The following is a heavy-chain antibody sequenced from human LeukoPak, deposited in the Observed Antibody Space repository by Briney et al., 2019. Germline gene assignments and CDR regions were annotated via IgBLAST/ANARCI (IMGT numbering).Heavy chain of an antibody. J-gene: IGHJ5*02. D-gene: IGHD2-8*01. Sequence: PGGSLRLSCAASGFTFSNFAMSWVRQAPGKGLEWVSTISGSGGTTYYADSVKGRFTISRDNSQNTLYLQMNSLRAEDTAVYHCVKGSIYCTNIYGNCWGFDPWGQGTLVTVSS. V-gene: IGHV3-23*01. CDR3: VKGSIYCTNIYGNCWGFDP. CDR2: ISGSGGTT. CDR1: GFTFSNFA.